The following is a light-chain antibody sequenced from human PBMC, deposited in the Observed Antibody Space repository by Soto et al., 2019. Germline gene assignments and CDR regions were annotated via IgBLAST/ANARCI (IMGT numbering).Light chain of an antibody. CDR1: QSIRSW. CDR2: DAS. Sequence: DIEMTQSPSPLSASVGDRVTITCRASQSIRSWLAWYQQKPGKAPKVLIYDASSLESGVPSRFSGSGSGTEFTLTISSLQPDDFATYYCHQYNYYRPTFGQGTKVDIK. V-gene: IGKV1-5*01. J-gene: IGKJ1*01. CDR3: HQYNYYRPT.